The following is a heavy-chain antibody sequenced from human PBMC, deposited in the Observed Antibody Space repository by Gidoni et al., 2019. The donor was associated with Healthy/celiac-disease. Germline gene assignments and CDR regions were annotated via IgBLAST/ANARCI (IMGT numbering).Heavy chain of an antibody. J-gene: IGHJ4*02. Sequence: VQLLESGGGLVQPGGSLRLSCAASGFTFSSYGMSWVRQPPGKGLGWVSAISGSGGSTYYADAVKGRFTISRDKSKNTLYLQMNSLRAEDTAVYYCAKVAVRYGDYAPNDYWGQGTLVTVSS. CDR1: GFTFSSYG. CDR2: ISGSGGST. V-gene: IGHV3-23*01. D-gene: IGHD4-17*01. CDR3: AKVAVRYGDYAPNDY.